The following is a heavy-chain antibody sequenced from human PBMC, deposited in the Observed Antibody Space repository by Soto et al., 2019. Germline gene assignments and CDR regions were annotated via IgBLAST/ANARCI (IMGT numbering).Heavy chain of an antibody. CDR1: GLTFSQYW. J-gene: IGHJ6*02. CDR2: ISDDGAIT. D-gene: IGHD3-3*01. Sequence: PGGSLRLSCAASGLTFSQYWMDWVRQAPGQXLVWVSRISDDGAITDYADSVKGRFTVSRDNARNTHSLQMNSLRSEDTAVYLCATAVDYDFWSGTTHYGMDVWGQGTTVTV. CDR3: ATAVDYDFWSGTTHYGMDV. V-gene: IGHV3-74*01.